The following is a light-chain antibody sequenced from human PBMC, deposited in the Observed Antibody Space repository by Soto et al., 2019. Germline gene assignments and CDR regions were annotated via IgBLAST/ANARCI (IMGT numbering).Light chain of an antibody. Sequence: EIVMTQSPATLSVSPGERAPLSCRASQSISSNLAWYQQAPGQAPRLLIYGASTRATGIPARFSGSGSGTEFTLTISSLQSEDFAVYYCQQYNNWPALTFGGGTKVEIK. CDR1: QSISSN. V-gene: IGKV3-15*01. CDR2: GAS. J-gene: IGKJ4*01. CDR3: QQYNNWPALT.